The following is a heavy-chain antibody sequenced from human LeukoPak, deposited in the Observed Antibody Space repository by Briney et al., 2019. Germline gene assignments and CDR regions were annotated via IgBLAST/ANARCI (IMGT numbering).Heavy chain of an antibody. V-gene: IGHV3-23*01. CDR2: ISNNGGYT. CDR3: AKQLGYCSDGSCYFPY. Sequence: GGSLRLSCAAAGFTFSSSAMGWVRQAPGKGLEWVSAISNNGGYTYYADSVQGRFTISRDNSKSTLCLQMNSLRAEDTAVYYCAKQLGYCSDGSCYFPYWGQGTLVTVSS. CDR1: GFTFSSSA. D-gene: IGHD2-15*01. J-gene: IGHJ4*02.